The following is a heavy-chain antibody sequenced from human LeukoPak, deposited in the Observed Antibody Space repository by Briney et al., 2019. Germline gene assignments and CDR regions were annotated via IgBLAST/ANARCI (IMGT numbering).Heavy chain of an antibody. CDR1: GRSHRGPY. CDR3: ARVGYVDSSAYHFTSYGMDV. D-gene: IGHD3-22*01. V-gene: IGHV4-59*11. CDR2: IDYCGST. Sequence: SETLSLTCTVSGRSHRGPYGRWIQQPPGKGVERLRYIDYCGSTNYNPSFKSPVTMPADTSKNHFSLKLSSVTAADTPVYYCARVGYVDSSAYHFTSYGMDVWGQGTTVTASS. J-gene: IGHJ6*02.